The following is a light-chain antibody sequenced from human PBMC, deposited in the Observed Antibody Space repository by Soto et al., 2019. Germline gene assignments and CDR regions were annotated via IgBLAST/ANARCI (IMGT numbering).Light chain of an antibody. V-gene: IGKV3-11*01. J-gene: IGKJ2*01. Sequence: EIVLTQSPATLSLSPGERATLSCRASQSVSSYLAWYQQKPGQAPRLLIYDASNRATGIQARFSGSGSGTEFTPTISSPEPEDFAVYYCQQRSNWPPVTFGQGTKLEIK. CDR1: QSVSSY. CDR2: DAS. CDR3: QQRSNWPPVT.